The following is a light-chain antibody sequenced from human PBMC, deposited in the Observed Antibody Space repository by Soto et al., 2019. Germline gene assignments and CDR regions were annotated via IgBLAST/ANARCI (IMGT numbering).Light chain of an antibody. Sequence: DIQMTKSPSTLSASVGDRVTITCRARQSISSWLAWYQQKPGKAPKLLIYDAASLGSGVPSRFSGCGSGTEFTLTISSLQPDDVATYYCQQYYSYPPLTFCGGTKVDIK. CDR2: DAA. J-gene: IGKJ4*01. CDR1: QSISSW. CDR3: QQYYSYPPLT. V-gene: IGKV1-5*01.